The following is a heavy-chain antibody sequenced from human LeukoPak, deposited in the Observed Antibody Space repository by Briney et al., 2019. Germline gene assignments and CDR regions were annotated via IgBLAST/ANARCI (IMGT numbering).Heavy chain of an antibody. Sequence: PSETLSLTCAVYGGSFSGYYWSWIRQPPGKGLEWIGEINHSGSTNYNPSLKSRVTISVDTSKSQFSLKLSSVTAADTAVYYCARSPITFDYYYGMDVWGQGTTVTVSS. CDR1: GGSFSGYY. V-gene: IGHV4-34*01. J-gene: IGHJ6*02. CDR2: INHSGST. CDR3: ARSPITFDYYYGMDV. D-gene: IGHD3-16*01.